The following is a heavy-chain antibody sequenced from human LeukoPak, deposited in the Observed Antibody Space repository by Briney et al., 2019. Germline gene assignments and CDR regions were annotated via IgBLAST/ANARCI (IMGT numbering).Heavy chain of an antibody. J-gene: IGHJ6*04. CDR2: IYYSGST. V-gene: IGHV4-59*01. CDR3: AREFPHLDV. CDR1: GGSISSYY. Sequence: PSETLSLTCTVSGGSISSYYWSWIRQPPGKGLEWIGYIYYSGSTNYNPALQSRVTISVDTSKNQVSLKLTSVTAADTAVYYCAREFPHLDVWGKGTTVTVSS.